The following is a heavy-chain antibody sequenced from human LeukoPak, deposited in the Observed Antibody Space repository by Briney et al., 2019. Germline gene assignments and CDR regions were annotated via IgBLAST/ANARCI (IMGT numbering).Heavy chain of an antibody. D-gene: IGHD3-22*01. J-gene: IGHJ4*02. CDR2: IKPDGSEK. Sequence: GGSLRLSCAASGFTFSSYGMYWVRQAPGKGLEWVANIKPDGSEKYYVDSVKGRLTISKDDAKNSLYLQIHSLRADDTAVYYCVRDRFGYSDYWGQGTLVTVSS. CDR1: GFTFSSYG. CDR3: VRDRFGYSDY. V-gene: IGHV3-7*01.